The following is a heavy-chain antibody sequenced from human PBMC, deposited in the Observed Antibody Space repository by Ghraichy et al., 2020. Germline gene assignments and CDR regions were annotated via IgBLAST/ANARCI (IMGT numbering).Heavy chain of an antibody. J-gene: IGHJ4*02. CDR1: GFTFSNYG. CDR2: IRYDGSDK. Sequence: GESLYISCAASGFTFSNYGLHWVRQAPGKGLEWVAFIRYDGSDKYYADSVKGRFTISRDNSKNTLYLQMNSLRAEDTAVYYCARIAVADTFDYWGQGTLVTVSS. CDR3: ARIAVADTFDY. V-gene: IGHV3-30*02. D-gene: IGHD6-19*01.